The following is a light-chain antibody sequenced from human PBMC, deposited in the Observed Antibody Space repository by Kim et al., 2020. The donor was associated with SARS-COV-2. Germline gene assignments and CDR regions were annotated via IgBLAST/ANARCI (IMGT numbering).Light chain of an antibody. CDR1: QSVSNY. J-gene: IGKJ4*01. Sequence: LPPGERATRSCRASQSVSNYLAWYQQKPGQAPRLLIYDASNRATGIPARFSGSGSGTDFTLTISSLEPEDFAVYYCQQRSNWPLTFGGGTKVDIK. CDR3: QQRSNWPLT. V-gene: IGKV3-11*01. CDR2: DAS.